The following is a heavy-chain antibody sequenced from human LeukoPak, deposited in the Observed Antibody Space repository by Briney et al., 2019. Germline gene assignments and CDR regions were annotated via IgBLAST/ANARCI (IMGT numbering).Heavy chain of an antibody. CDR2: INHSGST. CDR1: GGSFGGYY. CDR3: ARQLGYCSSTSCYSSGIAVAGTAIDY. Sequence: SETLSLTCAVYGGSFGGYYWSWIRQPPGKGLEWIGEINHSGSTNYNPSLKSRVTISVDTSKNQFSLKLSSVTAADTAVYYCARQLGYCSSTSCYSSGIAVAGTAIDYWGQGTLVTVSS. D-gene: IGHD2-2*02. J-gene: IGHJ4*02. V-gene: IGHV4-34*01.